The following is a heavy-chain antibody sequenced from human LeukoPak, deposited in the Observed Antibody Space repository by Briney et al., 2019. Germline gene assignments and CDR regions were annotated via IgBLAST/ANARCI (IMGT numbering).Heavy chain of an antibody. CDR3: SRRSYGIHAFDN. Sequence: PSETLSLTPTLSAASIRRDFCSTVRQPPGQGLVWIGNIYYSGSTNYNPSLKSRVTISVDTSKNQYSLKLSSVPVGDTDVDYCSRRSYGIHAFDNWGQGTMVTVSS. CDR1: AASIRRDF. D-gene: IGHD4-17*01. J-gene: IGHJ3*02. V-gene: IGHV4-59*08. CDR2: IYYSGST.